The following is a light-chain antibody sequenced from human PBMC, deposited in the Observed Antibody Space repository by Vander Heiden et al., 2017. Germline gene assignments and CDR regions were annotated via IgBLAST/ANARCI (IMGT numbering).Light chain of an antibody. CDR1: QSVLHSSNNKNY. CDR3: QQDDSIPHT. V-gene: IGKV4-1*01. CDR2: WAS. Sequence: DIVMTQSPDSLAVSLGERATINCKSSQSVLHSSNNKNYLAWFQQKAGQPPKLLIYWASMRGSGVPDRFSGSGSGTDFTLTISRLQAEDVAVYFCQQDDSIPHTFGQGTKLEIK. J-gene: IGKJ2*01.